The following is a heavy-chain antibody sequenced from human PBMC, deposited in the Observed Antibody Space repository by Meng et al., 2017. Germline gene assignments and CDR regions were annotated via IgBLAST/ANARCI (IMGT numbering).Heavy chain of an antibody. CDR2: IYYSGST. CDR3: ARGPLITMIEV. Sequence: QVELQGSRLRLVKPSQTLSLTCTSFGGSISSGDYYWSWIRQPPGKGLEWIVYIYYSGSTYYNPSLKSRLTISVDTSKKQFSLKLTSVTAADTAVYYCARGPLITMIEVWGQGTLVTVSS. J-gene: IGHJ4*02. CDR1: GGSISSGDYY. V-gene: IGHV4-30-4*01. D-gene: IGHD3-22*01.